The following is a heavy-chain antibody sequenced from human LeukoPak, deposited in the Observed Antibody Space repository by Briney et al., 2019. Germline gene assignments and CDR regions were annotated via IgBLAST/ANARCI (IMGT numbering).Heavy chain of an antibody. V-gene: IGHV3-23*01. D-gene: IGHD3-22*01. CDR2: ISGSGGST. Sequence: GGSLRLSCVASGFTFSSYAMSWVRQAPGKGLEWVSAISGSGGSTYYADSVKGRFTISRDNSKNTLYLQMNSLRAEDTAVYYCAKGGAYYYDSSGYFSIWGQGTMVTVSS. J-gene: IGHJ3*02. CDR1: GFTFSSYA. CDR3: AKGGAYYYDSSGYFSI.